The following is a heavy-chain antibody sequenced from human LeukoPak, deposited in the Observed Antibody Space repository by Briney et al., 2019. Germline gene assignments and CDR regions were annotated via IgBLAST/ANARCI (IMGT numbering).Heavy chain of an antibody. Sequence: ASVEVSCKASGYTFSSYYMHWVRQAPGQGLEWMGIINPSGDSTMYAQKFQDRVTMTWDTSTSTGYMELSSLRSEDTAVYFCARGYSFGDYWGQGTLVTVSS. D-gene: IGHD5-18*01. V-gene: IGHV1-46*01. J-gene: IGHJ4*02. CDR1: GYTFSSYY. CDR3: ARGYSFGDY. CDR2: INPSGDST.